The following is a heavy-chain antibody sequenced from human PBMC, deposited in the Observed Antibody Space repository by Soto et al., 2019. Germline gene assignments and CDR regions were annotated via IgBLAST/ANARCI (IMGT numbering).Heavy chain of an antibody. D-gene: IGHD1-26*01. J-gene: IGHJ6*02. CDR3: AKDMGRNSPYYYYGMDV. V-gene: IGHV3-23*01. CDR2: ISGSGGST. Sequence: GGSLRLSCAASGFTFSSYAMSWVRQAPGKGLEWVSAISGSGGSTYYADSVKGRFTISRDNSKNTLYLQMNSLRAEDTAVYYCAKDMGRNSPYYYYGMDVWGQGTTVTVYS. CDR1: GFTFSSYA.